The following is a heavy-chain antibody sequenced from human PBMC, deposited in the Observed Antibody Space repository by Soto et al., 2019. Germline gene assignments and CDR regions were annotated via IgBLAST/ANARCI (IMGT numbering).Heavy chain of an antibody. V-gene: IGHV4-4*07. D-gene: IGHD2-15*01. J-gene: IGHJ6*02. CDR2: IHTSGSS. CDR1: GGFIRTIY. CDR3: ARESRDSGDGLDV. Sequence: QVQLQESGPGLVKPSETLSLRCSVSGGFIRTIYWTWVRQPAGKGLEWIGRIHTSGSSSYNPSLERRVSMSIDTPTNQFSLKLKSVTVADTAVYFCARESRDSGDGLDVWGQGTAVTVSS.